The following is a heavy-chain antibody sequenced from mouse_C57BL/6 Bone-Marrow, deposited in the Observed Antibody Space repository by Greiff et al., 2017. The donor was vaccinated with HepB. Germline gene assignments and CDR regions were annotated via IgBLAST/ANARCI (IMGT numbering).Heavy chain of an antibody. Sequence: VQLQQSGAELVKPGASVKLSCKASGYTFTSYWMHWVKQRPGQGLEWIGMIHPNSGSTNYNEKFKSKATLTVDKSSSTAYMQLSSLTSEDSAVYYCARSSLLRLVSDYWGQGTTLTVSS. CDR2: IHPNSGST. V-gene: IGHV1-64*01. CDR3: ARSSLLRLVSDY. J-gene: IGHJ2*01. CDR1: GYTFTSYW. D-gene: IGHD1-2*01.